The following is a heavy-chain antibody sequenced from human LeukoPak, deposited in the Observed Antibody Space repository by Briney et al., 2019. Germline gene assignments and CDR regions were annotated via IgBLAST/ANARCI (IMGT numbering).Heavy chain of an antibody. CDR1: GFTFSSYG. D-gene: IGHD3-22*01. CDR3: AKDRRSGYYYYYYGMDV. Sequence: GRSLRLSCAASGFTFSSYGMHWVRQAPGKGLEWVAVIWYDGSNKYYADSVKGRFTISRDNSKNTLYLQMNSLRAEDTAVYYCAKDRRSGYYYYYYGMDVWGQGTTVTVSS. V-gene: IGHV3-33*06. CDR2: IWYDGSNK. J-gene: IGHJ6*02.